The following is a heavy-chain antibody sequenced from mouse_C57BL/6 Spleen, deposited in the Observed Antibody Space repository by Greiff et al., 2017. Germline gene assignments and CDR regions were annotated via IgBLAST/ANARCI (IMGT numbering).Heavy chain of an antibody. D-gene: IGHD2-4*01. CDR3: ARGAEYDAAWFAY. V-gene: IGHV1-26*01. J-gene: IGHJ3*01. Sequence: EVKLQQSGPELVKPGASVKISCKASGYTFTDYYMNWVKQSPGKSLEWIGDINPNNGGTSYNQKFKGKGTLTVDKSTSTAYMELRSLTSEDDAVYYCARGAEYDAAWFAYWGQGTLVTVSA. CDR1: GYTFTDYY. CDR2: INPNNGGT.